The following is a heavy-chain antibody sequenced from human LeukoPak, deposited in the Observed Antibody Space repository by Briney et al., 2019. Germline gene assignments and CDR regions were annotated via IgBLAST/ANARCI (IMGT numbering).Heavy chain of an antibody. D-gene: IGHD3-9*01. CDR2: LYSGSAT. Sequence: TGGSLRLSCAASGFTVSSNYMSWVRLAPGKGLEWVSILYSGSATYYADFVKGRFTISRHNSKHTLYLEMNTLSPEDTAVYYCARGRGLSEKRHCDLLYYYYALDVWGQGTTVTVSS. J-gene: IGHJ6*02. CDR1: GFTVSSNY. CDR3: ARGRGLSEKRHCDLLYYYYALDV. V-gene: IGHV3-53*04.